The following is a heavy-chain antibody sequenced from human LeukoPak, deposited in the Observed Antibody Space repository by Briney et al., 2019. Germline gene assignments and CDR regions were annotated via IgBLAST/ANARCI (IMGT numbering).Heavy chain of an antibody. Sequence: GGALRLSCAASGFTFSSYSMNWGRDAPGQGLEWGSYISSSSSYIYYAHSVKGRFTISRDNAKQSLYLHMNSLSAEDTAVYYCARGKTRLWFGESPSGWFDPWGQGTLVTVSS. CDR2: ISSSSSYI. V-gene: IGHV3-21*01. J-gene: IGHJ5*02. CDR3: ARGKTRLWFGESPSGWFDP. D-gene: IGHD3-10*01. CDR1: GFTFSSYS.